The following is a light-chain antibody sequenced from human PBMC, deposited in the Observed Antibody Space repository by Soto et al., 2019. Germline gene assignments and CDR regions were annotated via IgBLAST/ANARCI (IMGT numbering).Light chain of an antibody. CDR1: QSVSNTY. Sequence: EIVLTQSPGTLSLSPGERATLSCRAGQSVSNTYLAWYQQKPGQAPRLLIYGASSRATGIPDRFSGSGSGTDFTLTISRVEPEEFAVYYCQQYSSSPWTFGQGTKVEIK. CDR2: GAS. J-gene: IGKJ1*01. V-gene: IGKV3-20*01. CDR3: QQYSSSPWT.